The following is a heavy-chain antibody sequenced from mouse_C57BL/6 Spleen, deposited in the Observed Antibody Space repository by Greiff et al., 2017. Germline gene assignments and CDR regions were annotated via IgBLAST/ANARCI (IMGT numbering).Heavy chain of an antibody. CDR3: ARRRGPYYGSPYFDD. CDR1: GYTFTSYW. CDR2: INPSNGGT. J-gene: IGHJ2*01. Sequence: QVQLQQPGTELVKPGASVKLSCKASGYTFTSYWMHWVKQRPGQGLEWIGNINPSNGGTNYNEKFKSKATLTVDKSSSTAYMQLSSLTSEDSAVXYCARRRGPYYGSPYFDDWGQGTTLTVSS. V-gene: IGHV1-53*01. D-gene: IGHD1-1*01.